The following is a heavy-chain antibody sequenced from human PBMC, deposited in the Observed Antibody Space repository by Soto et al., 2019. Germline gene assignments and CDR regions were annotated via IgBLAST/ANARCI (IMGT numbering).Heavy chain of an antibody. V-gene: IGHV1-46*03. CDR3: AIWRAGLSVAGTGAFDI. CDR1: GYTFTSYY. CDR2: INPSGGST. Sequence: QVQLVQSGAEVKKPGASVKVSCKASGYTFTSYYMHWVRQAPGQGLEWMGIINPSGGSTSYAQKFQGRVSMTRDTSTSTVYMELSSLRSEDTAVYYCAIWRAGLSVAGTGAFDIWGQGTMVTVSS. J-gene: IGHJ3*02. D-gene: IGHD6-19*01.